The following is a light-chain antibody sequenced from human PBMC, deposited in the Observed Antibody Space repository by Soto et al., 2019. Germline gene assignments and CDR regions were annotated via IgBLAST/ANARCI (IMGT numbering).Light chain of an antibody. CDR2: GTS. CDR3: QQYNNWPPVT. V-gene: IGKV3-15*01. CDR1: QTVSSN. Sequence: EVVMTQSPATLSVSPGERATLSCRASQTVSSNLAWYQQKPGQSPRLLIYGTSTRATGVPARFSGSGSGTEFTLSISSLQSEDFAVYYCQQYNNWPPVTFGGGTKVDIK. J-gene: IGKJ4*01.